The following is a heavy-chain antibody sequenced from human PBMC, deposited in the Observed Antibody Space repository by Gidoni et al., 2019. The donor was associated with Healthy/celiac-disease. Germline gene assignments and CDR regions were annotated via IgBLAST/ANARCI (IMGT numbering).Heavy chain of an antibody. Sequence: QVQLVQSGDEVKKPGSSVKVSCKASGGTFSSYAISWVRQAPGQGLEWMGGIIPIFGTANYAQKFQGRVTITADESTSTAYMELSSLRSEDTAVYYCAINPPYGDYELNAFDIWGQGTMVTVSS. V-gene: IGHV1-69*01. CDR1: GGTFSSYA. CDR3: AINPPYGDYELNAFDI. J-gene: IGHJ3*02. D-gene: IGHD4-17*01. CDR2: IIPIFGTA.